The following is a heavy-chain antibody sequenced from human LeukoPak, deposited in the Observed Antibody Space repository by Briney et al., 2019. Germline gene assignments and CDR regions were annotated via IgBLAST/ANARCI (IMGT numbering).Heavy chain of an antibody. V-gene: IGHV4-61*02. CDR1: DGSISSGSYY. CDR2: IYTRGST. D-gene: IGHD6-13*01. CDR3: ARDDVGIAAAGGIY. Sequence: SETLSLTCTVSDGSISSGSYYWTWVRQPAGKGLDWIGRIYTRGSTTYNPSLQSRVTISLDTSKNLFSLNLRSVTAADTAVYYCARDDVGIAAAGGIYWGQGTLVTVSS. J-gene: IGHJ4*02.